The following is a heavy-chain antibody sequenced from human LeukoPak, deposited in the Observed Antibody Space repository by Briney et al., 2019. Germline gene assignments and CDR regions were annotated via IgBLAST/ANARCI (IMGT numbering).Heavy chain of an antibody. D-gene: IGHD5-18*01. V-gene: IGHV3-30-3*01. CDR3: ARALGRVLLWGILVY. Sequence: AVISYDGSNTYYANSVKGRFTMSRDNSKNTLDLQMNSLRVEFSAANYCARALGRVLLWGILVYWGQGTLVTVSS. J-gene: IGHJ4*02. CDR2: ISYDGSNT.